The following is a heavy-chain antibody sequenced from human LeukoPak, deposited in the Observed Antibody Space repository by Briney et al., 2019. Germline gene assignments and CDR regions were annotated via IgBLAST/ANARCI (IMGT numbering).Heavy chain of an antibody. CDR2: IHPRSGDT. J-gene: IGHJ4*02. CDR3: ARDGEYGTGSYYRGSFDY. D-gene: IGHD3-10*01. V-gene: IGHV1-2*02. Sequence: ASVKVSCKASGYSFTAFYIHWVRQAPGQGLERMGWIHPRSGDTRYAQKFQGRVTMARDTSISTVYMDLSSLGSDDTAVYYCARDGEYGTGSYYRGSFDYWGQGILVTVSS. CDR1: GYSFTAFY.